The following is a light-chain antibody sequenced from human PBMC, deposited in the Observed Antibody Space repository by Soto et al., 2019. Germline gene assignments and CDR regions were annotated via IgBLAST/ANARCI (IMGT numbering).Light chain of an antibody. J-gene: IGKJ1*01. CDR2: GAS. Sequence: EIVLTQSPDTLSLSPGERATLSGRASQSVSSSYLAWYQHKPGQAPRLLMYGASRRATGIPDRFSGSGSGTDFTLSISRLEPEDFAVYYCQQYGNSPYAFGQGTKVEIK. CDR3: QQYGNSPYA. V-gene: IGKV3-20*01. CDR1: QSVSSSY.